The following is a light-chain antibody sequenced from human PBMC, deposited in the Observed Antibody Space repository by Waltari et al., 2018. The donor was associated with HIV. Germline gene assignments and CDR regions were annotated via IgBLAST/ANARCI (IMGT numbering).Light chain of an antibody. CDR2: EVS. Sequence: QSALTQPPAACGSPGQSVTISCTGAGSDLGVDNSVSWYQQRPGKAPKVIISEVSKRSSGVPNRFSGSTSGNTASLTVSGLQADDEAEYFCSFYGGSNILVFGGGTKLTVL. V-gene: IGLV2-8*01. CDR1: GSDLGVDNS. J-gene: IGLJ2*01. CDR3: SFYGGSNILV.